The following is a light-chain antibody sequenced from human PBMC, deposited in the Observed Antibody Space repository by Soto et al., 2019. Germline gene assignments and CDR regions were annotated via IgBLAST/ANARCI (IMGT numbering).Light chain of an antibody. CDR1: QTISSW. CDR2: KAS. J-gene: IGKJ1*01. Sequence: IQMPQPPSTLFGSVGARVTIICGASQTISSWLAWYQQKPGKAPKLLIYKASTLKSGVPSRFSGSGSGTEFTLTISSLQPDDFATYYCQHYNSYSEAFGQGTKVDIK. V-gene: IGKV1-5*03. CDR3: QHYNSYSEA.